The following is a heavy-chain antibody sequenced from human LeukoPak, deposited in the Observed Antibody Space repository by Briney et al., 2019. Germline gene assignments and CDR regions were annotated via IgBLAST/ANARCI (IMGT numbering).Heavy chain of an antibody. V-gene: IGHV4-59*01. CDR1: GGSISSYY. CDR2: IYYSGST. CDR3: ARGDDRFVFDY. D-gene: IGHD1-1*01. Sequence: SETLSLTCTVSGGSISSYYWSWIRQPPGKGLEWIGYIYYSGSTNYNPSLKSRVTISVDTSKNQFSLKLSSVTAADTAVYYCARGDDRFVFDYWGQGTLVTISS. J-gene: IGHJ4*02.